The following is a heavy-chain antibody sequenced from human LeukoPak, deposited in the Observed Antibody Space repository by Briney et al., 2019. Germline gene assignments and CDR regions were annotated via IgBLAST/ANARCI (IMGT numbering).Heavy chain of an antibody. CDR1: GGSFSGYY. CDR2: INHGGST. V-gene: IGHV4-34*01. D-gene: IGHD4-17*01. J-gene: IGHJ6*02. Sequence: SETLSLTCAVYGGSFSGYYWSWIRQPPGKGLEWIGEINHGGSTNYNPSLKSRVTISVDTSKNQFSLKLSSVTAADTAVYYCARGLWVTVTLSLKAYYYYYGMDVWGQGTTVTVSS. CDR3: ARGLWVTVTLSLKAYYYYYGMDV.